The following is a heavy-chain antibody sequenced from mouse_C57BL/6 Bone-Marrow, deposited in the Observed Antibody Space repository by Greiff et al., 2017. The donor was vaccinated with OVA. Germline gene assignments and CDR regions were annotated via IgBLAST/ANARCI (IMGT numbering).Heavy chain of an antibody. Sequence: QVQLQQPGAELVMPGASVKLSCKASGYTFTSYWMHWVKQRPGPGLEWIGEIDPSDSYTNYNQTFKGKSTLTVDKSSSTAYMQLSSLTSEDSAVYYCARRDWDWAMDYWGQGTSVTVSS. CDR1: GYTFTSYW. J-gene: IGHJ4*01. CDR2: IDPSDSYT. CDR3: ARRDWDWAMDY. V-gene: IGHV1-69*01. D-gene: IGHD4-1*01.